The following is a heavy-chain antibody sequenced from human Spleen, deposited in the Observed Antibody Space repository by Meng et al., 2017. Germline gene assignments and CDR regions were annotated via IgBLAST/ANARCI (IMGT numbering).Heavy chain of an antibody. J-gene: IGHJ4*02. CDR3: ATELLLFGGTQQDY. V-gene: IGHV1-24*01. D-gene: IGHD3-10*01. CDR2: FDPEDGET. Sequence: ASVKVSCKVSGYTLTELSMHWVRQAPGKGLEWMGGFDPEDGETIYAQKFQGRVTMTEDTSTDTAYMELSSLRSEDKAVYYCATELLLFGGTQQDYWGQGTLVTVSS. CDR1: GYTLTELS.